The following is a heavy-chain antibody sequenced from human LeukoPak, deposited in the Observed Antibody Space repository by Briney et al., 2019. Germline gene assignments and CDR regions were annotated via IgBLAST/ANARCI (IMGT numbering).Heavy chain of an antibody. CDR3: ARDLGVVRGVVGH. J-gene: IGHJ4*02. V-gene: IGHV3-66*01. CDR2: IYSGDTT. Sequence: GGSLRLSRAESGFTVSSNYMSWVRQAPGKGLEWVSVIYSGDTTYYADSVKGRFTISRDNSKNTLYLQMDSLRVDDTAVYYCARDLGVVRGVVGHWGQGTLVTVSS. D-gene: IGHD3-10*01. CDR1: GFTVSSNY.